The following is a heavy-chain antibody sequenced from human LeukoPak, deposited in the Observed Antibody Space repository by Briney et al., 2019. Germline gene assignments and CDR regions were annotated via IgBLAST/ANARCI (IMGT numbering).Heavy chain of an antibody. Sequence: GESLRISCKGSGYHFSNYGIGWVRPMPGKGLEWMGLIDPGDSHAIYSPSFQGQVTISADKSISAAYLQWSSLKASDTAMYYCARHGVGAGLAAAYIWGQGTLLTVSS. CDR2: IDPGDSHA. D-gene: IGHD6-13*01. J-gene: IGHJ4*02. CDR3: ARHGVGAGLAAAYI. V-gene: IGHV5-51*01. CDR1: GYHFSNYG.